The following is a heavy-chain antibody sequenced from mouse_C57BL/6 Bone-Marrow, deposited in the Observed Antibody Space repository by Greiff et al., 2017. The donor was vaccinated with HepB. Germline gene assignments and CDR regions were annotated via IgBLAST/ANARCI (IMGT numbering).Heavy chain of an antibody. CDR3: ARVDWYFDV. V-gene: IGHV5-16*01. J-gene: IGHJ1*03. CDR2: INYDGSST. CDR1: GFTFSDYY. Sequence: EVKVVESEGGLVQPGSSMKLSCTASGFTFSDYYMAWVRQVPEKGLEWVANINYDGSSTYYLDSLKSRFIISRDNAKNLLYLQMSSLKSEDTATYYCARVDWYFDVWGTETTVTVSS.